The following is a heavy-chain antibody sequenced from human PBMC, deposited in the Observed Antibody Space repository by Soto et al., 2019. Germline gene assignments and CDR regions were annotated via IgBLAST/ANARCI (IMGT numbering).Heavy chain of an antibody. CDR3: ARLVNLGVVIGWFDP. D-gene: IGHD3-3*01. CDR1: GGPFSGYY. Sequence: PSETLSLTCAVYGGPFSGYYWSWIRQPPGKGLEWIGEINHSGSTNYNPSLKSRVTISVDTSKNQFSLKLSSVTAADTAVYYCARLVNLGVVIGWFDPWGQGTLVTVSS. CDR2: INHSGST. J-gene: IGHJ5*02. V-gene: IGHV4-34*01.